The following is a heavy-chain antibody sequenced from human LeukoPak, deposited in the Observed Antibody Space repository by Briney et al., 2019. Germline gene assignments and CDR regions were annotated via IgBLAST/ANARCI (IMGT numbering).Heavy chain of an antibody. CDR2: ISNSSSYI. D-gene: IGHD3-10*01. CDR1: GFTFSRYS. J-gene: IGHJ4*02. V-gene: IGHV3-21*01. Sequence: GGSLRLSCAASGFTFSRYSMNWVRQAPGKGLEWVSSISNSSSYIYYADSVKGRFTISRDNAKNSLYLQMNSLRAEDTAVYYCARSSSITMVRGVYFDYWGQGTLVTVSS. CDR3: ARSSSITMVRGVYFDY.